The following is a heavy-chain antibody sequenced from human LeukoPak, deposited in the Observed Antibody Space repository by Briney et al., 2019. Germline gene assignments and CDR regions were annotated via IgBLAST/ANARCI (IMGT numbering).Heavy chain of an antibody. CDR1: GVTFSSYW. CDR2: IKQDGSEK. Sequence: PGGSLRLSCAASGVTFSSYWMSWVRQAPGKGLEWVANIKQDGSEKYYVDSVKGRFTISRDNAKNSLYLQMNSLRAEDTAVYYCARDLDSSSWYLNYYYYYGMDVWGQGTTVTVSS. V-gene: IGHV3-7*03. D-gene: IGHD6-13*01. CDR3: ARDLDSSSWYLNYYYYYGMDV. J-gene: IGHJ6*02.